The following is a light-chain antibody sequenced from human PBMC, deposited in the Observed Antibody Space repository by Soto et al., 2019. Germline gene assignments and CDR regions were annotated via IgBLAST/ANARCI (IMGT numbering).Light chain of an antibody. CDR3: CSYAGSYTLVV. Sequence: QSVVTQPRSVSGSPGQSVAISCTGTSSDVGGYYYVSWYQHHPGKAPKLMIYDVTKRPSGVPDRFSGSKSGNTASLTISGLQADDEADYYCCSYAGSYTLVVFGGGAKLTVL. J-gene: IGLJ3*02. CDR2: DVT. CDR1: SSDVGGYYY. V-gene: IGLV2-11*01.